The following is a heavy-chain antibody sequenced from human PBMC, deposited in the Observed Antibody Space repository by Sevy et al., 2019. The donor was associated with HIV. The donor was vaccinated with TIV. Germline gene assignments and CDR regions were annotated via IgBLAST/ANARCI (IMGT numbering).Heavy chain of an antibody. CDR2: IKTKAHGGTT. CDR1: GFTFSNAW. D-gene: IGHD3-10*01. Sequence: GGSLRLSCAASGFTFSNAWMSWVRQAPGKGLEWVGRIKTKAHGGTTDYAAPVKGRFTISRDDSKNMLYLQMNSLKTEDTAVYYCTTDPYYYGSGAPYFDYWGQGTLVTVSS. J-gene: IGHJ4*02. V-gene: IGHV3-15*01. CDR3: TTDPYYYGSGAPYFDY.